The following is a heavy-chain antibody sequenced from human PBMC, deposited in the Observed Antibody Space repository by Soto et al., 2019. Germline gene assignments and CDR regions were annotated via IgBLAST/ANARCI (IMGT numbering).Heavy chain of an antibody. CDR3: SRQDQVTGVENDAFDI. D-gene: IGHD1-1*01. V-gene: IGHV3-73*01. CDR2: IRSKANSYAT. Sequence: GGSLRLSCAASGFTFSGSAMHWVRQASGKGLEWVGRIRSKANSYATAYAASVKGRFTISRDDSKNTAYLQMNSLKTEDTAVYYCSRQDQVTGVENDAFDIWGQGTMVTVSS. J-gene: IGHJ3*02. CDR1: GFTFSGSA.